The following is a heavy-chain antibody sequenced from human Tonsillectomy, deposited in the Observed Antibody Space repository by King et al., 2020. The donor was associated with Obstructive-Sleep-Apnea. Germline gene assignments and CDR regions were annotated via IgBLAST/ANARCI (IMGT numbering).Heavy chain of an antibody. CDR2: ISSSSSTI. CDR3: ARRMTYSSSSGGALDY. Sequence: VQLMESGGGLVQPGGSLRLSCAASGFTFSTYSMNWVRQAPGKGLEWVSYISSSSSTIYYADSVKGRFTISRDNAKNSLYLQMNSLRAEDTAVYYCARRMTYSSSSGGALDYWGQGTLVTVSS. V-gene: IGHV3-48*04. CDR1: GFTFSTYS. D-gene: IGHD6-6*01. J-gene: IGHJ4*02.